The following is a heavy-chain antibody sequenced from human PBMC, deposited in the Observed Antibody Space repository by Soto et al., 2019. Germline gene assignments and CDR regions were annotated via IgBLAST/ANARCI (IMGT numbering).Heavy chain of an antibody. CDR2: INHSGNT. J-gene: IGHJ4*02. CDR1: GGSFSGYY. D-gene: IGHD5-12*01. V-gene: IGHV4-34*02. CDR3: GRGRWLRQSFDY. Sequence: QVQLEQWGAGLLKPSETLSLTCAVYGGSFSGYYWSWIRQPPGKGLEWIGEINHSGNTNYNPSLTSRVDISVDTSRNQFSLYVYTVTDADTAVYSCGRGRWLRQSFDYWGQGTMVTVSS.